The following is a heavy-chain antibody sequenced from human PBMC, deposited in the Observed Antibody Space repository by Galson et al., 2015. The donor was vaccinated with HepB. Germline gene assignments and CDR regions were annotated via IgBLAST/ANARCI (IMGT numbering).Heavy chain of an antibody. CDR3: ATFPSTVVTPRGANYYYGMDV. D-gene: IGHD4-23*01. V-gene: IGHV3-48*03. CDR1: GFTFSSYE. Sequence: SLRLSCAASGFTFSSYEMNWVRQAPGKGLEWVSYISSSGSTIYYADSVKGRFTISRDNAKNSLYLQMNSLRAEDTAVYYCATFPSTVVTPRGANYYYGMDVWGQGTTVTVSS. J-gene: IGHJ6*02. CDR2: ISSSGSTI.